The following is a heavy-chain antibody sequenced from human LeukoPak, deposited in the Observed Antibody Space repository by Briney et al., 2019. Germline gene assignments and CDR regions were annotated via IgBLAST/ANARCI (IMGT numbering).Heavy chain of an antibody. V-gene: IGHV3-23*02. Sequence: QPGGSLRLSCAVSGFTFSGHGMHWVRQVPGKGLEWVASISGGGSDIYNEDAVKGRFTISRDNYKSTLSLQMNSLRAEDTAVYYCAKGGAYGSGSYCDYWGQGTLVTVSS. D-gene: IGHD3-10*01. J-gene: IGHJ4*02. CDR2: ISGGGSDI. CDR1: GFTFSGHG. CDR3: AKGGAYGSGSYCDY.